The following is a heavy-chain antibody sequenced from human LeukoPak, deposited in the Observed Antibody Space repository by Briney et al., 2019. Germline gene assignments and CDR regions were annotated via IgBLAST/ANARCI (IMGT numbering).Heavy chain of an antibody. CDR1: GGSISSYY. D-gene: IGHD3-22*01. Sequence: ASETLSLTCTVSGGSISSYYWSWIRQPPGKGLEWIGTVYYSETYYNPSLKSRVTISVDTSKNQFSLKLSSVTAADTAVYYCARDLRYDSSGWAFDYWGQGTLVTVSS. CDR3: ARDLRYDSSGWAFDY. V-gene: IGHV4-59*01. J-gene: IGHJ4*02. CDR2: VYYSET.